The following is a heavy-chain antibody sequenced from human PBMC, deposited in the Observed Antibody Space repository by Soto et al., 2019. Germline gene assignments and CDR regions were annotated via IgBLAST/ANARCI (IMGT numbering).Heavy chain of an antibody. V-gene: IGHV1-69*06. J-gene: IGHJ6*02. CDR2: IITFLDTT. Sequence: QAQLVQSGAEVKKPGSSVKVSCKASGGTFNSYVMSWVRQAPGQGLEWMGGIITFLDTTNFAQKFQGRVTITADKSTSTAYMELSSLRSEETAVYYCARGHPQGGMDVWGQGTTVTVSS. CDR1: GGTFNSYV. CDR3: ARGHPQGGMDV.